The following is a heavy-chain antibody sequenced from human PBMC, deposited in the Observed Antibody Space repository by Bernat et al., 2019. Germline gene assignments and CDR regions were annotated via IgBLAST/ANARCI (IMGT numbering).Heavy chain of an antibody. CDR2: LKSKAVGGTT. Sequence: EVQLVESGGGLIKPGGSLRLSCATSGFTFSNAWMNWVRQAPGKGLEWVCRLKSKAVGGTTDYAAPVKGRLTIARDDSKKRVYLEMASLKAEDTAVYYWATGGGQFGLDYWGQGALVTVSS. D-gene: IGHD3-16*01. CDR1: GFTFSNAW. CDR3: ATGGGQFGLDY. J-gene: IGHJ4*02. V-gene: IGHV3-15*07.